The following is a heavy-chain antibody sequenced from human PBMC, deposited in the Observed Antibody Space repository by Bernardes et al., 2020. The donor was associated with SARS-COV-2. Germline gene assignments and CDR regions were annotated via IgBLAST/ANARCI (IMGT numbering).Heavy chain of an antibody. CDR1: GDSVSSNSAA. CDR3: ARTPIVVVPGTLALGPWGYGYNGLDV. V-gene: IGHV6-1*01. D-gene: IGHD2-2*01. J-gene: IGHJ6*02. CDR2: TYYRSKWYN. Sequence: SQTLSLTCAISGDSVSSNSAAWNWIRQSPSRGLEWLGTTYYRSKWYNDYAVSVKSRIIINPDPSKNQFSLQLKSVTPEDTAVYYCARTPIVVVPGTLALGPWGYGYNGLDVWGQGAAVTASS.